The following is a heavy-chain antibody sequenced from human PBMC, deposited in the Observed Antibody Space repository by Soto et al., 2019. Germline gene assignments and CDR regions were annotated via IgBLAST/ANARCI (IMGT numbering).Heavy chain of an antibody. Sequence: RRLSCAVSGFSFGTYTVNWVRQAPGMGLEWVSGLSDSVGTTHYAYSVKGRFTISRDKSKNTLYLQMNNLRAEDTAVYYCAKHLIGGPLQSHFDLWGQGTQVTVSS. J-gene: IGHJ4*02. CDR1: GFSFGTYT. CDR3: AKHLIGGPLQSHFDL. CDR2: LSDSVGTT. V-gene: IGHV3-23*01. D-gene: IGHD3-22*01.